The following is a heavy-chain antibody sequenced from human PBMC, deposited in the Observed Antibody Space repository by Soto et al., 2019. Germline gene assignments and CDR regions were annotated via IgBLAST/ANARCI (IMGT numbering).Heavy chain of an antibody. Sequence: PGGSLRLSCAASGFNFATYSMSWVRQAPGKGLEWVAGISDGVDRAYYGDSVKGRFTISRDTSKNMLYLHMNSLRAEDTAIYYCARYTAVADPYYFDYWGQGTLVTVFS. J-gene: IGHJ4*02. V-gene: IGHV3-23*01. D-gene: IGHD6-19*01. CDR2: ISDGVDRA. CDR3: ARYTAVADPYYFDY. CDR1: GFNFATYS.